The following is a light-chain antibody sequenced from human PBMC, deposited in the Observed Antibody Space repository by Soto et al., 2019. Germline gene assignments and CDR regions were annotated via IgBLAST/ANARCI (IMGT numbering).Light chain of an antibody. J-gene: IGKJ5*01. Sequence: LTQSPATLSVSPWERATLSFRASQSVSSNLAWYQQKPGQAPRLLIYGASTRATGIPDRFSGSGAGAYFNLTISRLEPADFGVYYCQQYGSSHTFGQGARLEI. CDR2: GAS. V-gene: IGKV3-20*01. CDR3: QQYGSSHT. CDR1: QSVSSN.